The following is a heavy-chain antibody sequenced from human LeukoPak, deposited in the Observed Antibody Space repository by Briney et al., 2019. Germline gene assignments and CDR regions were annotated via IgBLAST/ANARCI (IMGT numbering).Heavy chain of an antibody. V-gene: IGHV3-48*01. Sequence: GGSLRLSCVASGFSFTIHSMNWVRQAPGGGLEWLSYINDISSAIYYADSVKGRFSISRGNARNSLYLQMDSLRAEDTAVYYCAKVKDVGVVGARRGAFDIWGQGTLVTISS. CDR2: INDISSAI. J-gene: IGHJ3*02. CDR1: GFSFTIHS. D-gene: IGHD1-26*01. CDR3: AKVKDVGVVGARRGAFDI.